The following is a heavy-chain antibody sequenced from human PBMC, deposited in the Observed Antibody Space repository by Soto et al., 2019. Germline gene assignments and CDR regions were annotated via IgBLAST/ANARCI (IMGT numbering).Heavy chain of an antibody. Sequence: ASVKVSCKASGYSFTDYHIHWVRQAPGQGLEWLGRINPKSGGTSTAQKFQGWVTMTTDTSISTASMELTRLTSDDTAIYYCAMGHSTHCSNGGSSFFYDHELDVWG. CDR2: INPKSGGT. V-gene: IGHV1-2*04. CDR3: AMGHSTHCSNGGSSFFYDHELDV. D-gene: IGHD2-8*01. J-gene: IGHJ6*02. CDR1: GYSFTDYH.